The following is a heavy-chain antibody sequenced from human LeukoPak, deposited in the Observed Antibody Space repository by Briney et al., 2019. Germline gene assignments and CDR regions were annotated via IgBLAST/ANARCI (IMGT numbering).Heavy chain of an antibody. V-gene: IGHV3-49*04. D-gene: IGHD4-17*01. Sequence: GGSLRRSCTASGFTFDDYAMRWVGQGPGKGLEGVGFIRSKAYGGTTEYAASVKGRFTISRDDSKSTAYVQMNSLKTEDTAVYSCTRDSSEHDYGDYVPKPVRSGYYYYGMDVWGQGTTVTVSS. CDR2: IRSKAYGGTT. CDR3: TRDSSEHDYGDYVPKPVRSGYYYYGMDV. J-gene: IGHJ6*02. CDR1: GFTFDDYA.